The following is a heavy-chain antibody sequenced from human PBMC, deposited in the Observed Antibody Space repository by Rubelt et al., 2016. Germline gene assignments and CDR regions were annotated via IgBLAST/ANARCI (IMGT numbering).Heavy chain of an antibody. Sequence: QLQLQESGPGLVKPSETLSLTCTVSGGSIRSSSYYWGWIRQPPGKGLEWIGTISYSGSTSYNPSLKSRVTISVDTSKNQFAQRLSSGTAADTAVDYCGRTIHGYSYGYDFDYGGQGTLVTVSS. CDR3: GRTIHGYSYGYDFDY. V-gene: IGHV4-39*01. D-gene: IGHD5-18*01. CDR2: ISYSGST. J-gene: IGHJ4*02. CDR1: GGSIRSSSYY.